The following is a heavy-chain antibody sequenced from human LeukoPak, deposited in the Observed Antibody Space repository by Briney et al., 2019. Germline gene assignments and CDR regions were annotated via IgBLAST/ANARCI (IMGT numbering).Heavy chain of an antibody. CDR3: ARDLWGSGMNY. CDR1: GYSISSGYY. J-gene: IGHJ4*02. V-gene: IGHV4-38-2*02. CDR2: IYHSGRT. Sequence: SETLSLTCAVSGYSISSGYYWGWIRQPPGKGLEWIGSIYHSGRTFYNPSLKSRVTISLDTSKNQFSLKLTSVTAADTAVYYCARDLWGSGMNYWGQGTLVTVSS. D-gene: IGHD3-10*01.